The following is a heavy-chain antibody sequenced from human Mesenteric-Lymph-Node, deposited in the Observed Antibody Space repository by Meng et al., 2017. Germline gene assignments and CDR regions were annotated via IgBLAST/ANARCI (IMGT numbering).Heavy chain of an antibody. V-gene: IGHV4-31*03. CDR3: ARRRGGSGRDC. J-gene: IGHJ4*02. Sequence: QVRWQESGPGLVKPSQTLSLTRTVSGGSISSGGYYWSWIRQHPGKGLEWIGYIHSSGSTYYNPSLRSRLTISVDTSKNQFSLKLSSVTATDTAVYYCARRRGGSGRDCWGQGTLVTVSS. D-gene: IGHD3-10*01. CDR2: IHSSGST. CDR1: GGSISSGGYY.